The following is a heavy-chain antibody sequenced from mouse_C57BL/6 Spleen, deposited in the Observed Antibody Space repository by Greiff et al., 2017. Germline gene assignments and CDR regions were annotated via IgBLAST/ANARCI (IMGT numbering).Heavy chain of an antibody. CDR1: GYTFTSYW. D-gene: IGHD1-1*01. CDR2: INPSNGGT. J-gene: IGHJ2*01. CDR3: ARDYYGSSYYFDY. V-gene: IGHV1-53*01. Sequence: QVQLKQPGTELVKPGASVKLSCKASGYTFTSYWMHWVKQRPGQGLEWIGNINPSNGGTNYNEKFKSKATLTVDKSSSTAYMQLSSLTTEYPAVYYCARDYYGSSYYFDYWGQGTTLTVAS.